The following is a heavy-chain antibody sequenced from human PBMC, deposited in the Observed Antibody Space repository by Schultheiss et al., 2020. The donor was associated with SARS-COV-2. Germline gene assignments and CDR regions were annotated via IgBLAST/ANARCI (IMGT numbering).Heavy chain of an antibody. D-gene: IGHD4-17*01. CDR2: IYYSGST. CDR1: GGSISSGGYY. CDR3: ARGDYGDYLIDY. J-gene: IGHJ4*02. Sequence: SETLSLTCTVSGGSISSGGYYWSWIRQHPGKGLEWIGYIYYSGSTYYNPSLKSRVTISVDTSKNQFSLKLSSVTAADTAVYYCARGDYGDYLIDYWGQGTLVIVSS. V-gene: IGHV4-31*03.